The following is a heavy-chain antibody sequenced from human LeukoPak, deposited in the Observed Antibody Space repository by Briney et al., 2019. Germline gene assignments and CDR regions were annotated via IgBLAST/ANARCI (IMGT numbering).Heavy chain of an antibody. V-gene: IGHV1-2*02. CDR1: GYTFTSYA. CDR3: ARDAPRAHGAFDI. J-gene: IGHJ3*02. CDR2: INPNSGGT. Sequence: ASVRVSCKASGYTFTSYAMNWVRQAPGQGLEWMGWINPNSGGTNYAQKFQGRVTMTRDTSISTAYMELSRLRSDDTAVYYCARDAPRAHGAFDIWGQGTMVTVSS.